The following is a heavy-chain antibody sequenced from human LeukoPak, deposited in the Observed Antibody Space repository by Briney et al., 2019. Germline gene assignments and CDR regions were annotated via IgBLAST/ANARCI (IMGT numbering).Heavy chain of an antibody. J-gene: IGHJ4*02. CDR1: GYTLTELS. CDR3: ATADTYYYDSSGYYYLSH. V-gene: IGHV1-24*01. CDR2: FVPEDGET. D-gene: IGHD3-22*01. Sequence: ASVKVSCKVSGYTLTELSMHWVRQAPGKGLEGWGGFVPEDGETIYAQKFQGRVTMTEDTSTDTAYMELSSLRSEDTAVYYCATADTYYYDSSGYYYLSHWGQGTLVTVSS.